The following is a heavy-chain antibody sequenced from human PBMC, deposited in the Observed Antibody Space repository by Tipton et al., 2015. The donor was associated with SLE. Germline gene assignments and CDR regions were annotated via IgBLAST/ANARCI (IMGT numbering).Heavy chain of an antibody. CDR1: GGSISSSSYY. D-gene: IGHD1-26*01. J-gene: IGHJ3*02. CDR2: IYYSGST. CDR3: ARHAGVGATPVAFDI. Sequence: TLSLTCTVSGGSISSSSYYWGWIRQPPGKGLEWIGSIYYSGSTYYNPSLKSRVTISVDTSKNQFSLKLSSVTAADTAVYYCARHAGVGATPVAFDIWGQATMVTVSS. V-gene: IGHV4-39*01.